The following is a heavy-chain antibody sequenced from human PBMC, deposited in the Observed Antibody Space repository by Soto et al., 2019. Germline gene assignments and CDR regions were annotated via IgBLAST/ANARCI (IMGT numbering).Heavy chain of an antibody. D-gene: IGHD3-10*01. CDR1: GFTFSSYW. CDR3: ARANLGGSMVRGVAYYMDV. CDR2: INSDGSST. Sequence: GGSLRLSCAASGFTFSSYWMHWVRQAPGKGLVWVSRINSDGSSTSYADSVKGRFTISRDNAKNTLYLQMNSLRAEDTAVYYCARANLGGSMVRGVAYYMDVWGKGTTVTVSS. J-gene: IGHJ6*03. V-gene: IGHV3-74*01.